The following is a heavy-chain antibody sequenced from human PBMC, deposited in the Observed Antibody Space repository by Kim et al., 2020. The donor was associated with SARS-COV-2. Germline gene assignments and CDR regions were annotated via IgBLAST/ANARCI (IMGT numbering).Heavy chain of an antibody. CDR3: ASYSPDCSSTSCYAGKNYYYYGMDV. Sequence: ASVKVSCKASGYTFTSYDINWVRQATGQGLEWMGWMNPNSGNTGYAQKFQGRVTMTRNTSISTAYMELSSLRSEDTAVYYCASYSPDCSSTSCYAGKNYYYYGMDVWGQGTTVTVSS. CDR2: MNPNSGNT. D-gene: IGHD2-2*01. V-gene: IGHV1-8*01. J-gene: IGHJ6*02. CDR1: GYTFTSYD.